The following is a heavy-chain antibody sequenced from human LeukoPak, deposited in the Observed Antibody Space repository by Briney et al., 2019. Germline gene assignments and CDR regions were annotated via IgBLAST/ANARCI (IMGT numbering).Heavy chain of an antibody. J-gene: IGHJ3*02. CDR1: GFTFSTYS. CDR2: ISSSGAHS. Sequence: KPGGSLRLSCAASGFTFSTYSMNWVRQAPGRGLEWVSSISSSGAHSYYADSVRGRFTISRDNAKNSLFLQMDSLRAEDTALCYCTRRYCTSTACYAFDIWGQGTMVTVSS. V-gene: IGHV3-21*01. D-gene: IGHD2-2*01. CDR3: TRRYCTSTACYAFDI.